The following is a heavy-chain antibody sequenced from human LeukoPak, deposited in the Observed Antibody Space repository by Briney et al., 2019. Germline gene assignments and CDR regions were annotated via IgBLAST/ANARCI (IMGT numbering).Heavy chain of an antibody. CDR2: IYYSGGT. CDR1: GDSITSADYY. V-gene: IGHV4-30-4*08. CDR3: ATVTRWTYYFDY. Sequence: PSETLSLXCTVSGDSITSADYYWSWIRQPPGKGLEWIGYIYYSGGTYYNPSLKSRLTITISADTSKNQFSLNLSSVTAADTAVYYCATVTRWTYYFDYWGQGTLVTVSS. J-gene: IGHJ4*02. D-gene: IGHD3/OR15-3a*01.